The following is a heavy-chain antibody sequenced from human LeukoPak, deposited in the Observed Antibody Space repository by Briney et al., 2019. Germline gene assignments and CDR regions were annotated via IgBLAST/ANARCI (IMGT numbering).Heavy chain of an antibody. V-gene: IGHV3-66*01. CDR3: ARAGAYYGSGTFDY. Sequence: PGGSLRLFCAASGFTVSSNYMSWVRQAPGKGLEWVSVIYSGGSTYYADSVKGRFTISRDNSKNTLYLQMNSLRAEDTAVYYCARAGAYYGSGTFDYWGQGTLVTVSS. CDR1: GFTVSSNY. CDR2: IYSGGST. J-gene: IGHJ4*02. D-gene: IGHD3-10*01.